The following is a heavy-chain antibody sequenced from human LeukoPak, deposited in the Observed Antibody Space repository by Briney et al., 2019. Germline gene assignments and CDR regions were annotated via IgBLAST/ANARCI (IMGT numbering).Heavy chain of an antibody. D-gene: IGHD4-17*01. CDR2: IYTGGTT. Sequence: GGSLRLSCAVSGFSVSNTYMNWVRQAPGKGLECVSVIYTGGTTYNADSVKGRFTISRDNSKNTLYLQMNSLRAEDTAVYYCAKANQHDYGHYVSNFQHWGQGTLVTVSS. CDR1: GFSVSNTY. J-gene: IGHJ1*01. CDR3: AKANQHDYGHYVSNFQH. V-gene: IGHV3-53*01.